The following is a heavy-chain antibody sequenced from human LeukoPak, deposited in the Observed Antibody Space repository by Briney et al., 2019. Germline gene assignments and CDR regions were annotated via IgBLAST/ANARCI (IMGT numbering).Heavy chain of an antibody. CDR1: GGSISSYY. Sequence: SETLSLTCTVSGGSISSYYWSWIRQPAGKGLEWIGRIYTSGSTNYNPSLKSRVTMSVDASKNQFSLKLSSVTAADTAVYYCARGTLYSGWSYYFDYWGQGTLVTVSS. CDR2: IYTSGST. CDR3: ARGTLYSGWSYYFDY. V-gene: IGHV4-4*07. D-gene: IGHD6-19*01. J-gene: IGHJ4*02.